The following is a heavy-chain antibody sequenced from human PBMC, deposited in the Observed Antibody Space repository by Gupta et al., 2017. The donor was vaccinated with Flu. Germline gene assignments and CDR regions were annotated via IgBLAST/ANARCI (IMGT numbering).Heavy chain of an antibody. Sequence: EVQLLESGGGLVQPGGSLRLSCAGSGFTFSNFAMSWVRQAPVKGLEWVSAMSGGGGSTYYADSVKGRFTISRDNSKNTLYLQMNRLSAEDTAVYYCAKGCGYIMSYPLGYWGQGTLVTVSS. D-gene: IGHD5-12*01. CDR3: AKGCGYIMSYPLGY. J-gene: IGHJ4*02. CDR1: GFTFSNFA. CDR2: MSGGGGST. V-gene: IGHV3-23*01.